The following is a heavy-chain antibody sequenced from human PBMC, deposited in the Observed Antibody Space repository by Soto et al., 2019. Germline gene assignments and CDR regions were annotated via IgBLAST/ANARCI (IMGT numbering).Heavy chain of an antibody. CDR3: ARAAEGNWFDP. CDR2: IYHGGST. D-gene: IGHD6-13*01. CDR1: GYSISSGYY. Sequence: TSETLSLTCAVSGYSISSGYYCGCIRQPPGKGLEWIGSIYHGGSTYYNPSLKSRVTISVDTSKNQFSLKLSSVTAADTAVYYCARAAEGNWFDPWGQGTLVTVSS. J-gene: IGHJ5*02. V-gene: IGHV4-38-2*01.